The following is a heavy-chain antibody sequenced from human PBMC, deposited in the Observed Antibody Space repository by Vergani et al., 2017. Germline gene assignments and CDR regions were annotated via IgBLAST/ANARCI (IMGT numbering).Heavy chain of an antibody. CDR2: IYHSGST. J-gene: IGHJ5*02. V-gene: IGHV4-38-2*02. Sequence: QVQLQESGPGLVKPSETLSLTCAVSGYSISSGYYWGWIRQPPGKGLEWIGSIYHSGSTYYNPSLKSRVTIAVDTSKNQFSQKLSSVTAADTAVYYCARELGITIFGVVSQAWFDPWGQGTLVTVSS. CDR3: ARELGITIFGVVSQAWFDP. D-gene: IGHD3-3*01. CDR1: GYSISSGYY.